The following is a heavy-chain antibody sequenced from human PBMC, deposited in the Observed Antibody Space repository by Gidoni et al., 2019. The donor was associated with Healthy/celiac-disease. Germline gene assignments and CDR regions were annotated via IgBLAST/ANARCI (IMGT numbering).Heavy chain of an antibody. D-gene: IGHD3-10*01. CDR3: VTPRAELLWFGELFS. V-gene: IGHV3-23*01. CDR1: GFTFSSYA. J-gene: IGHJ4*02. CDR2: IRGSGGST. Sequence: EVQLLESGGGLVQPGGSLRLSCAASGFTFSSYAMSWVRQAPGKGLEWVSAIRGSGGSTYYADSVKGRFTISRDNSKNTLYLQMNSLRAEDTAVYYCVTPRAELLWFGELFSWGQGTLVTVSS.